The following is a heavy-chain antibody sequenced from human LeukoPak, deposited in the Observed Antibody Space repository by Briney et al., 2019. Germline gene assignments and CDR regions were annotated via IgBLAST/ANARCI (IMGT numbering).Heavy chain of an antibody. CDR3: AKGKDSSGTWDYFDY. Sequence: AGSLRLSCAASGLTFSSYGMSWVRQAPGKGLEWVSGVNGSGDKTYYADSVKGRFTISRDNSKNTLYLQMNSLRAEDTAVYYCAKGKDSSGTWDYFDYWGQGTLVTVSS. CDR2: VNGSGDKT. J-gene: IGHJ4*02. CDR1: GLTFSSYG. V-gene: IGHV3-23*01. D-gene: IGHD6-19*01.